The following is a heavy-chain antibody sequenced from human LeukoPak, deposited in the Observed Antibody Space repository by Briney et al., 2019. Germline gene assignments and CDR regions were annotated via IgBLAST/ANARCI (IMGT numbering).Heavy chain of an antibody. D-gene: IGHD3-3*01. J-gene: IGHJ5*02. V-gene: IGHV4-59*12. CDR3: ARGLRFLEWAIDP. CDR2: IYYTGST. CDR1: GGSITSFY. Sequence: SETLSLTCTVSGGSITSFYWSWVRQPPGKGLEWIGYIYYTGSTNYNPALKSRVTISMDTSKNQFSLKLSSVTAADTAVYYCARGLRFLEWAIDPWGQGTLVTVSS.